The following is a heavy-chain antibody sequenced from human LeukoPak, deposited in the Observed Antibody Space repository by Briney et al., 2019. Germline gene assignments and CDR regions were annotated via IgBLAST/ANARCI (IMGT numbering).Heavy chain of an antibody. D-gene: IGHD2-15*01. CDR2: INPNSGGT. V-gene: IGHV1-2*04. J-gene: IGHJ3*02. Sequence: ASVKVSCKASGYTFTGYYMHWVRQAPGQGLEWMGWINPNSGGTNYAQKFQGWVTMTRDTSISTAYMELSRLRSDDTAVYYCARGDIYCGGGSCYSDAFDIWGQGTMVTVSS. CDR1: GYTFTGYY. CDR3: ARGDIYCGGGSCYSDAFDI.